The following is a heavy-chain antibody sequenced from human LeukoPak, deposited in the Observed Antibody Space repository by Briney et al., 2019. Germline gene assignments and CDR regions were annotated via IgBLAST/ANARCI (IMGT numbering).Heavy chain of an antibody. J-gene: IGHJ3*02. D-gene: IGHD6-6*01. CDR2: ISAYNGNK. CDR1: GYTFTNYG. V-gene: IGHV1-18*01. Sequence: GASVKVSCKASGYTFTNYGISWVRQAPGQGLDWMGWISAYNGNKVYAQGLQGRVTMTTDTSTSTAYMELRSLRSDDTAVYYCARDRWSSSSSEGTLDIWGQGTMVTVSS. CDR3: ARDRWSSSSSEGTLDI.